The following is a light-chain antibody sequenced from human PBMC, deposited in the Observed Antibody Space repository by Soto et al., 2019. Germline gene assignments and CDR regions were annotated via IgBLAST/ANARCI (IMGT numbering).Light chain of an antibody. J-gene: IGKJ5*01. CDR3: QQYGSSPPIT. CDR1: QSVRGN. Sequence: EIVMTQSPATLSVSPGERATLSCRASQSVRGNLAWYQQKPGQSPRLLIYGASSRATGIPARFSGSGSGTEFTLTISSLQSEDFAVYYCQQYGSSPPITFGQGTRLEIK. CDR2: GAS. V-gene: IGKV3-15*01.